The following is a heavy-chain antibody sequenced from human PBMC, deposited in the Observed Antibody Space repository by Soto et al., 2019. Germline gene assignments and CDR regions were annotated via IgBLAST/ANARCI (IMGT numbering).Heavy chain of an antibody. D-gene: IGHD3-16*01. CDR2: ISATGGGT. CDR3: AKDRRAGGNSAFYFDF. V-gene: IGHV3-23*01. Sequence: GGSLRLSCAASGFEFSNYAMSWVRQAPGKGLEWVSLISATGGGTYYADSVKGRFTISRDNSHNTLYLQVHSLTAEDTAVYYCAKDRRAGGNSAFYFDFWGQGAQVTVSS. J-gene: IGHJ4*02. CDR1: GFEFSNYA.